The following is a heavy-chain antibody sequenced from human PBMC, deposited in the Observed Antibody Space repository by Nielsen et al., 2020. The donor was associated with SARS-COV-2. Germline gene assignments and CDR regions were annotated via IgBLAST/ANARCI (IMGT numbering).Heavy chain of an antibody. CDR1: GFTFRTYT. CDR3: ARDQYDAYDI. CDR2: ISSSGSTI. J-gene: IGHJ3*02. V-gene: IGHV3-48*04. Sequence: GGSLRLSCAASGFTFRTYTMIWVRQAPGKGLEWVSYISSSGSTIYYADSVKGRFTISRDNAKNSLYLQINSLRAEDTAVYYCARDQYDAYDIWGQGTMVTVSS.